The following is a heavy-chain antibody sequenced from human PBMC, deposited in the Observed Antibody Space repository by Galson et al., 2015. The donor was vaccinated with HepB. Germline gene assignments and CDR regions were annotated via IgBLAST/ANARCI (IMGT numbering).Heavy chain of an antibody. CDR1: GYTFNNYA. Sequence: SVKVSCKASGYTFNNYALQWVRQAPGQRLDWMGWINAGNGHTKYSQKFQGRVTITRDTSANTAYMELSSLTSEDTAVYYCARGIWSGTSLAYYMDVWGKGTTVTVSS. CDR3: ARGIWSGTSLAYYMDV. D-gene: IGHD1-1*01. CDR2: INAGNGHT. V-gene: IGHV1-3*01. J-gene: IGHJ6*03.